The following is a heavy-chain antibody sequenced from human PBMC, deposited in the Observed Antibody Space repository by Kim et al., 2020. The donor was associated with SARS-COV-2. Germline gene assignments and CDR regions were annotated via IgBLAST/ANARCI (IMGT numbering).Heavy chain of an antibody. CDR3: AKEGIAAAFDY. CDR2: T. Sequence: TNYPDSGEGRFTISRDNSKNTLYLQMNSLRAEDTAVYYCAKEGIAAAFDYWGQGTLVTVSS. J-gene: IGHJ4*02. D-gene: IGHD6-13*01. V-gene: IGHV3-NL1*01.